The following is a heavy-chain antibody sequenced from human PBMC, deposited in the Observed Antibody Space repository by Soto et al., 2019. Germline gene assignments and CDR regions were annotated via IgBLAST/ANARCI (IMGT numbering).Heavy chain of an antibody. V-gene: IGHV1-2*04. D-gene: IGHD5-18*01. CDR3: ARESDTAMVPFDY. CDR2: INPNSGGT. J-gene: IGHJ4*02. Sequence: GASVKVSCKASGYTFTGYYMHWVRQAPGQGLEWMGWINPNSGGTNYAQKFQGWVTMTRDTSISTAYMELSRLRSDDTAVYYCARESDTAMVPFDYWGQGTLVTVSS. CDR1: GYTFTGYY.